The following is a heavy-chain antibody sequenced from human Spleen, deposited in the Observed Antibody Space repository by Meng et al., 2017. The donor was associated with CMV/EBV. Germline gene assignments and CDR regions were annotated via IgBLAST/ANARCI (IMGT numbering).Heavy chain of an antibody. J-gene: IGHJ5*02. CDR1: GGPMRSGGYC. Sequence: TCTVSGGPMRSGGYCWAWIRQHPEKGLEWIGYSYSDGTTHYSPSLRSRLTISVDTSKNVFFLKLNSVTAADTAVYFCARQSPDNWFDPWGQGALVTVSS. CDR3: ARQSPDNWFDP. CDR2: SYSDGTT. V-gene: IGHV4-31*03.